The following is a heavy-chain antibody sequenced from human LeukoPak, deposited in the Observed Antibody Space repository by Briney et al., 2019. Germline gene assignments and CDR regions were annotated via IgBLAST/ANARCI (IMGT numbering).Heavy chain of an antibody. J-gene: IGHJ4*02. Sequence: PSETLSLTCTVSGYSISSGYYRGWIRQPPGKGLEWIGSIYYSGSTYYNPSLKSRVTISVDTSKNQFSLKLSSVTAADTAVYYCARHWAAAGRAPDYWGQGTLVTVSS. V-gene: IGHV4-38-2*02. CDR2: IYYSGST. CDR1: GYSISSGYY. CDR3: ARHWAAAGRAPDY. D-gene: IGHD6-13*01.